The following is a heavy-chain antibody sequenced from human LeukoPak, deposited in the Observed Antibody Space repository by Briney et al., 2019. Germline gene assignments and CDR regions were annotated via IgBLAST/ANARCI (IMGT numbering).Heavy chain of an antibody. D-gene: IGHD6-13*01. J-gene: IGHJ4*02. CDR3: AKGYEFSSSWYDY. CDR2: IKQDGSEK. V-gene: IGHV3-7*03. CDR1: GFTFSSYW. Sequence: GGSLRLSCAASGFTFSSYWMSWVRQAPAKGLEWVANIKQDGSEKYYVDSVKGRFTISRDNAKNSLYLQMNSLRAEDTAVYYCAKGYEFSSSWYDYWGQGTLVTVSS.